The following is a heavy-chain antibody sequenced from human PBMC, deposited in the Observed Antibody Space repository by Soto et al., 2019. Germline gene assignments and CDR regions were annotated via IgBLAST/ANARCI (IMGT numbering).Heavy chain of an antibody. D-gene: IGHD5-18*01. Sequence: PGVSLRLSCAASGFTFGSYGMHWVRQAPGKGLEWVAVISYDGSNKYYADSVKGRFTISRDNSKNTLYLQMNSLRAEDTAVYYCAKDPSRDFSGYSYGWGYNWFDPWGKGTLVTVSS. CDR1: GFTFGSYG. J-gene: IGHJ5*02. CDR2: ISYDGSNK. CDR3: AKDPSRDFSGYSYGWGYNWFDP. V-gene: IGHV3-30*18.